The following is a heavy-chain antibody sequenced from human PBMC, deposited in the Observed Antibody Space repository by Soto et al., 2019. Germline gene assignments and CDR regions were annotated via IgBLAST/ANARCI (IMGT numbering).Heavy chain of an antibody. CDR2: IDAGNGNT. D-gene: IGHD2-2*02. CDR3: ARYTLSAFVNPRWYCDY. CDR1: GYTFTSYA. J-gene: IGHJ4*02. V-gene: IGHV1-3*01. Sequence: QVQLVQSGAEVKKPGASVKVSGKASGYTFTSYAMHWVRQAPGQRLEWMGWIDAGNGNTNYSQKFQGRVTITRETPASTAYMQLSSRRSEDTALYYWARYTLSAFVNPRWYCDYWGQGTLVTVSS.